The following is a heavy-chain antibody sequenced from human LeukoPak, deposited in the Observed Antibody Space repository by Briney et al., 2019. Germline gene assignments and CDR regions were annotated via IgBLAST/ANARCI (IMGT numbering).Heavy chain of an antibody. D-gene: IGHD6-6*01. J-gene: IGHJ3*02. CDR3: ASYSTSSGDAFDI. CDR2: INPNSGDT. V-gene: IGHV1-2*02. CDR1: GYTFSDQY. Sequence: ASVTVSCKSSGYTFSDQYIHWVRQSPGQGLEWMGWINPNSGDTDYAQKFQGRVTMTRDTSISTAYIELTSLRSDDTAVYYCASYSTSSGDAFDIWGQGTLVTVSS.